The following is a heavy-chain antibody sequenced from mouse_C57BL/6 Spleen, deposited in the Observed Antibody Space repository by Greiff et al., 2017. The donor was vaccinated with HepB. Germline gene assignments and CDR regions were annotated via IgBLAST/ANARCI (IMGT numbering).Heavy chain of an antibody. V-gene: IGHV1-55*01. CDR1: GYTSTSYW. Sequence: VQLQQPGAELVKPGASVKMSCKASGYTSTSYWITWVKQRPGQGLEWIGDIYPGSGSTNYNEKFKSKATLTVDTSSSTAYMQLSSLTSEDSAVYYCARLGDYDGGYAMDYWGQGTSVTVSS. D-gene: IGHD2-4*01. CDR2: IYPGSGST. CDR3: ARLGDYDGGYAMDY. J-gene: IGHJ4*01.